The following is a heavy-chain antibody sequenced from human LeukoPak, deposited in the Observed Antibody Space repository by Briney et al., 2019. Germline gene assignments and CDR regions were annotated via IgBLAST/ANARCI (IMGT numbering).Heavy chain of an antibody. Sequence: GGSLRLSCAASGFTVSSNYMSWVRQAPGKGLEWVSVIYSGGSTYYADSVKGRFTISRDNSKNTLYLQMNSLRAEDTAVYYCARDLWDDYSNRAFDYWGQGTLVTVSS. J-gene: IGHJ4*02. CDR1: GFTVSSNY. CDR2: IYSGGST. V-gene: IGHV3-66*01. D-gene: IGHD4-11*01. CDR3: ARDLWDDYSNRAFDY.